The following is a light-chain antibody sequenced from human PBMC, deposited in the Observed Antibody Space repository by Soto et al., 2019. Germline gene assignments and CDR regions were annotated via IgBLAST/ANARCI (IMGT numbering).Light chain of an antibody. CDR3: QQYGSSPGT. V-gene: IGKV3-20*01. CDR1: QYVSSSY. CDR2: LAS. J-gene: IGKJ2*02. Sequence: EIVLTQSPGTLSLSPGQRATLSCRASQYVSSSYLAWYQQKPGQAPRLLIYLASTRATGIPVRFTGSGSGTDFTLTISRLEPEDFAVYYCQQYGSSPGTFGQGTKLEIK.